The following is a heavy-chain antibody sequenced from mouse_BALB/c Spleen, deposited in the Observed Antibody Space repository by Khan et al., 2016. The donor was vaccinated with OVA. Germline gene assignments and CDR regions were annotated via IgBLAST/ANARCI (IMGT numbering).Heavy chain of an antibody. CDR2: INTGGAYT. Sequence: VQLKQSGGDFVRPGGSLKLSCAASGFTFSTYGMSWVRQTPDKRLEWVATINTGGAYTYYPDSVKGRFTISRDNAKNTLYLQLNSLKSEDTAIYYCARLAYYYNSEGFAYWGQGTLVTVSA. V-gene: IGHV5-6*01. CDR1: GFTFSTYG. J-gene: IGHJ3*01. D-gene: IGHD1-1*01. CDR3: ARLAYYYNSEGFAY.